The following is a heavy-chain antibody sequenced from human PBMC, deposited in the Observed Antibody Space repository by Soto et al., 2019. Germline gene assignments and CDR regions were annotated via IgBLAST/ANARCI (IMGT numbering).Heavy chain of an antibody. V-gene: IGHV4-4*02. D-gene: IGHD3-22*01. Sequence: SETLSLTCAVSGCSIGSSNWWSWVRQPPGKGREWIGEIYYGGTTSYNPSLQSRVTILLERSKSQFSLRLTSVTAADTAVYYCARLGAYYQSLDPWGHGTLVTVSS. CDR1: GCSIGSSNW. CDR2: IYYGGTT. CDR3: ARLGAYYQSLDP. J-gene: IGHJ5*02.